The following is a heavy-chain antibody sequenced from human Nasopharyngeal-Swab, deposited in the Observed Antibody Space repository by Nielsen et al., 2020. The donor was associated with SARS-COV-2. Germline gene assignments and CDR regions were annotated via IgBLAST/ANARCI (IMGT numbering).Heavy chain of an antibody. V-gene: IGHV4-31*03. Sequence: SETLSLTCTVSGGSISSGGYYWSWIRQHPGKGLEWIGYIYYSGSTYYNPSLKSRVTISVDTSKNQFSLKLSSVTAADTAVYYCARGGYSSGWAVYWGQGTLVTVSS. J-gene: IGHJ4*02. CDR1: GGSISSGGYY. CDR3: ARGGYSSGWAVY. CDR2: IYYSGST. D-gene: IGHD6-19*01.